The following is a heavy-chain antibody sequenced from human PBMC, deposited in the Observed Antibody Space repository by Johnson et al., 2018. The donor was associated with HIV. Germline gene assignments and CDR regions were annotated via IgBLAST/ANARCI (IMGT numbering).Heavy chain of an antibody. CDR2: INWNGGST. D-gene: IGHD6-13*01. CDR1: GFTFEDYG. CDR3: ARLMAARTLDDAFDI. Sequence: VQLVESGGGLVQPGGSLRLSCAVSGFTFEDYGISWVRQAPGKGLEWVSDINWNGGSTDYADSVKGRFTISRDNAKNSLYLQMNSLRVEDTALYYCARLMAARTLDDAFDIWGQGTMVTVSS. V-gene: IGHV3-20*04. J-gene: IGHJ3*02.